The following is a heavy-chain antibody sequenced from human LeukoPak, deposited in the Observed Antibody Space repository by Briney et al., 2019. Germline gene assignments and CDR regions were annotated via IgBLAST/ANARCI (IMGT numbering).Heavy chain of an antibody. Sequence: GGSLRLSCAASGFAFSTYWMDWVRQAPGKGLEWVGNINQDGSVKHYVDSVRGRFTISRDNAWNSVYLQMSALRVEDTAVYYCTRDFAFWGQGSLVTASS. D-gene: IGHD2-21*01. V-gene: IGHV3-7*01. CDR3: TRDFAF. J-gene: IGHJ4*02. CDR1: GFAFSTYW. CDR2: INQDGSVK.